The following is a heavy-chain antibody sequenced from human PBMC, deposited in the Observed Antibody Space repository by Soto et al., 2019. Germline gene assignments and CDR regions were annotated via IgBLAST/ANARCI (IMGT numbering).Heavy chain of an antibody. V-gene: IGHV1-46*01. Sequence: ASVKVSCTASGYTFIIYFIHWVRQAPGQGLEWMGVINPSSGSTSYAQKFQGRVTVTRDTSTSTVYMELSSLRSEDTAVYYCARDQDGYNQFDYWGQGTLVTVSS. J-gene: IGHJ4*02. CDR2: INPSSGST. CDR1: GYTFIIYF. CDR3: ARDQDGYNQFDY. D-gene: IGHD5-12*01.